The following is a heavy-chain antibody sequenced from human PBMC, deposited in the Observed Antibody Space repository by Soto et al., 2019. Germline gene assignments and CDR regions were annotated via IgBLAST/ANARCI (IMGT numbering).Heavy chain of an antibody. J-gene: IGHJ4*02. Sequence: EVQLVQSGAEVKKPGESLKISCKGSGYSFTSYWIGWVRQMPGKGLEWMGIIYPGDSDTRYSPSFQGQVTISADKSIRPAYLQWSRLKASATAMYYCARHEGYYGSPAAGLFDYWGQGTLVTVSS. V-gene: IGHV5-51*01. CDR3: ARHEGYYGSPAAGLFDY. CDR2: IYPGDSDT. D-gene: IGHD3-10*01. CDR1: GYSFTSYW.